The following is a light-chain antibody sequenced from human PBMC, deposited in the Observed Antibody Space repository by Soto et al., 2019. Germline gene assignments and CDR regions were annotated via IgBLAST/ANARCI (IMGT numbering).Light chain of an antibody. V-gene: IGKV1-5*01. CDR1: QSICSW. CDR2: DAS. J-gene: IGKJ1*01. CDR3: QQYNSYSLT. Sequence: DIQMTQSPSTLSASVGDRVTITCRASQSICSWLAWYQQKPGKAPQLLIYDASSLESGVPSRFSGSGSGTEFTLAISCMQPDDFATYYCQQYNSYSLTFGQGTKVEIK.